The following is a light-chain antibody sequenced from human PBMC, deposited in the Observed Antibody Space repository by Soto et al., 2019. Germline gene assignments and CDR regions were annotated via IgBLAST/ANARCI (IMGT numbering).Light chain of an antibody. CDR3: CSYAGSDCHV. Sequence: QSVLTQPRSVSGSPGQSVTISCTGTSSDVGGYNYVSWYQQHPGKAPKLMIYDVSKRPSGVPDRFSGSKSGNTASLTISGLQAEDEADYYCCSYAGSDCHVFGTVTKVTDL. V-gene: IGLV2-11*01. J-gene: IGLJ1*01. CDR1: SSDVGGYNY. CDR2: DVS.